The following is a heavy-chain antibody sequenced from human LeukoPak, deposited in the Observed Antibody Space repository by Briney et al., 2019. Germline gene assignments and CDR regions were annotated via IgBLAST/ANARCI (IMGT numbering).Heavy chain of an antibody. CDR2: IIPILGIA. CDR3: ARDTSLTTVVRGFDY. J-gene: IGHJ4*02. CDR1: GGTFSSYA. Sequence: ASVKVSCKASGGTFSSYAISWVRQAPGQGLEWMGRIIPILGIANYAQKFQGRVTITADKSTSTAYMELSSLRSEDTAVYYCARDTSLTTVVRGFDYWGQGTLVTVSS. V-gene: IGHV1-69*04. D-gene: IGHD4-23*01.